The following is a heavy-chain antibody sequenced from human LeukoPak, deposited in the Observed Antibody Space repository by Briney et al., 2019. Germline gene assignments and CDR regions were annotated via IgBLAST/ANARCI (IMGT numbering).Heavy chain of an antibody. CDR1: GFNLNRYG. V-gene: IGHV3-30*02. CDR2: IRHDEANS. CDR3: AKEYTPSSPLGELDS. Sequence: PGGSLRRFCAGSGFNLNRYGMHWARQAPGKGLEWVAVIRHDEANSFYSDSVQGRFTVSRDTSKRLLYLQMNSLRVEDTAVYYCAKEYTPSSPLGELDSWGQGTLVTVSS. J-gene: IGHJ4*02. D-gene: IGHD6-6*01.